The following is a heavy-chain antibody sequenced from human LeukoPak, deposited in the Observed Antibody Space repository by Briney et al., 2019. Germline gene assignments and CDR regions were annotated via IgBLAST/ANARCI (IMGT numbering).Heavy chain of an antibody. CDR1: GGTFSSYA. Sequence: SVKVSCKASGGTFSSYAISWVRQAPGQGLEWMGGIIPIFGTANYAQKFQGRVTITADESTSTAYMELSSLRSEDTAVYYCARDRLVPIQPTYYYDSSGYLDYWGQGTLVTVSS. D-gene: IGHD3-22*01. V-gene: IGHV1-69*01. J-gene: IGHJ4*02. CDR3: ARDRLVPIQPTYYYDSSGYLDY. CDR2: IIPIFGTA.